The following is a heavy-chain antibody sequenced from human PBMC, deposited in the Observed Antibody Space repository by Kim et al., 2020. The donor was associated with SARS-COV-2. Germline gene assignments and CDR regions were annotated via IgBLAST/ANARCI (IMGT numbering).Heavy chain of an antibody. Sequence: GGSLRLSCAASGFTFSHYAMSWVRQAPGMGLEWVSGIGKSGETTYYADSVKGRFTISRDNSNNSLYLQLDSLRVEDTAIYYCAREEAILTGLDGFDVWGRGTTVTVSS. D-gene: IGHD3-9*01. CDR3: AREEAILTGLDGFDV. J-gene: IGHJ3*01. CDR1: GFTFSHYA. V-gene: IGHV3-23*01. CDR2: IGKSGETT.